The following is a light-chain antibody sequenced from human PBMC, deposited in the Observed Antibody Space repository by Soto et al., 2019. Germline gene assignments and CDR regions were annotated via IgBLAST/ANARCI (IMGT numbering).Light chain of an antibody. J-gene: IGLJ1*01. CDR2: EVS. V-gene: IGLV2-14*01. Sequence: QSALTQPASVSGSPGQSITISCTGTSSDVGGYNYVSWYQQPPGKAPKLMIYEVSNRPSGVSNRFSGSKSGNTASLTISGLQAEDEADYYCSSYTSSSTYVFGTGTKLTV. CDR3: SSYTSSSTYV. CDR1: SSDVGGYNY.